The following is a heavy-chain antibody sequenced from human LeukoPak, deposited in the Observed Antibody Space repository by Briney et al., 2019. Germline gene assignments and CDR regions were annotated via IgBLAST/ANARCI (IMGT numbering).Heavy chain of an antibody. D-gene: IGHD5-24*01. Sequence: ASVKVSCKASGGTFSSYAISWVRQAPGQGLEWMGGIIPIFGTANYAQKFQGRVTITTDESTSTAYMVLSSLRSEDTAVYYCARVGWLQLGSWFDPWGQGTLVTVSS. J-gene: IGHJ5*02. V-gene: IGHV1-69*05. CDR3: ARVGWLQLGSWFDP. CDR1: GGTFSSYA. CDR2: IIPIFGTA.